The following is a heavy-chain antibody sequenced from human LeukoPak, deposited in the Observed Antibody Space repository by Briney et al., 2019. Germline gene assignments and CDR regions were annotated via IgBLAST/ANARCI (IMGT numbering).Heavy chain of an antibody. CDR3: ATDYGSGTCYNDNP. CDR1: GSTVSSSY. D-gene: IGHD3-10*01. J-gene: IGHJ5*02. CDR2: TFSSGTT. Sequence: GGSLRLSCAASGSTVSSSYMSWVRQAPGKGLEWVSVTFSSGTTFYADSVKGRFTISRDNSENTLYLQMNSLRADDTAVYYCATDYGSGTCYNDNPWGQGTLVTVSS. V-gene: IGHV3-53*01.